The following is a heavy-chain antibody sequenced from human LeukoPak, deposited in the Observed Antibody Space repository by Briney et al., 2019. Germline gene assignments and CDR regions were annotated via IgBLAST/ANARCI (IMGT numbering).Heavy chain of an antibody. CDR1: GGTFSSYA. Sequence: SVNVSCKASGGTFSSYAISWVRQAPGQGLEWMGGIIPIFGTANYAQKFQGRVTITADESTSTAYMELSSLRSEDTAVYYCARASPIYGAYYYYYMDVWGKGTTVTVSS. V-gene: IGHV1-69*13. CDR2: IIPIFGTA. CDR3: ARASPIYGAYYYYYMDV. D-gene: IGHD3-3*01. J-gene: IGHJ6*03.